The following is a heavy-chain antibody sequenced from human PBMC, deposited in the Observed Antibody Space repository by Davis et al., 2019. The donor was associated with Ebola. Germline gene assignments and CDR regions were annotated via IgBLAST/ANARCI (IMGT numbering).Heavy chain of an antibody. CDR2: IYYSGST. V-gene: IGHV4-31*03. J-gene: IGHJ6*02. CDR1: GGSISSGGYY. D-gene: IGHD2-21*01. Sequence: SETLSLTCTVSGGSISSGGYYWSWIRQHPGKGLEWIGYIYYSGSTYYNPSLKSRVTISVDTSKNQFSLKLSSVTAADTAVYYCARDLWTYYYGMDVWGQGTTVTVSS. CDR3: ARDLWTYYYGMDV.